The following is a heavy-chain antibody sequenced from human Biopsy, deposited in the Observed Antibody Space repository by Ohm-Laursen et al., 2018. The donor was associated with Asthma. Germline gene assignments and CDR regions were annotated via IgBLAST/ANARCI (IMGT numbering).Heavy chain of an antibody. CDR3: LRAVRNEQWLAPFDY. V-gene: IGHV4-59*01. D-gene: IGHD6-19*01. CDR1: GGSISSFY. CDR2: VYWTGST. J-gene: IGHJ4*02. Sequence: TLSLTCSVYGGSISSFYWSWIRQSPEKGLEWMGYVYWTGSTNYNPSLKSRITMSVDTSKNRMFLELTSVTAADTAIYYCLRAVRNEQWLAPFDYWGQGKPVTVSS.